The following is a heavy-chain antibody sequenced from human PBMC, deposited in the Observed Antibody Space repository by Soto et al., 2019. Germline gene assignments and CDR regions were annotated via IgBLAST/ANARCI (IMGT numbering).Heavy chain of an antibody. CDR2: ISRSSSQV. V-gene: IGHV3-21*01. D-gene: IGHD2-8*01. CDR3: AGRFCTNGVCPFDS. Sequence: GGSLRLSCAASEFTFSSYSMSWVRQAPGKGLEWVSSISRSSSQVYYADSVKGRFTISRDNAKNSLFLQMNSLRAEDTAVYYCAGRFCTNGVCPFDSWGQGTLVTVSS. CDR1: EFTFSSYS. J-gene: IGHJ4*02.